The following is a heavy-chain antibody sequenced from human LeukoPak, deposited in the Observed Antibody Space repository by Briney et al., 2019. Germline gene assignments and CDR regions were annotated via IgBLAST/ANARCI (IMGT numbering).Heavy chain of an antibody. Sequence: PSETLSLTCTVSGGSISSYYWSWIRQPPGKGLEWIGYIYYSGSTNYNPSLQSRVTISVDTSKKQFSLKLSSVTAADTAVYYCARVLGGRSVLSFDYWGQGTLVTVSS. D-gene: IGHD3-16*01. CDR1: GGSISSYY. J-gene: IGHJ4*02. CDR3: ARVLGGRSVLSFDY. V-gene: IGHV4-59*01. CDR2: IYYSGST.